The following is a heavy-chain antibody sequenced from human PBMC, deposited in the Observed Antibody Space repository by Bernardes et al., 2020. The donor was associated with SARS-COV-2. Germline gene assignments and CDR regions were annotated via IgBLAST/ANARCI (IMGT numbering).Heavy chain of an antibody. J-gene: IGHJ6*02. D-gene: IGHD6-13*01. CDR2: ISSSSSYI. CDR1: GFTFSSYS. V-gene: IGHV3-21*01. CDR3: ARAGYSSSFDYYYNYGMDV. Sequence: GGSLRLSCAASGFTFSSYSMNWVRQAPGKGLEWVSSISSSSSYIYYADSVKGRFTISRDNAKNSLYLQMNSLRAEDTAVYYCARAGYSSSFDYYYNYGMDVWGQGTTVTVSS.